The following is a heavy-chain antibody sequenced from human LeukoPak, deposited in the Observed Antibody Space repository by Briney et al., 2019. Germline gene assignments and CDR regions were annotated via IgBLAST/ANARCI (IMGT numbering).Heavy chain of an antibody. CDR1: GGTFSSYA. V-gene: IGHV1-69*13. J-gene: IGHJ6*03. CDR3: ARVLRYCSGGNCYSGGLGYMDV. D-gene: IGHD2-15*01. CDR2: IIPIFGTA. Sequence: ASVKVSCKASGGTFSSYAISWVRQAPGQGLEWMGGIIPIFGTANYVQKFQGRVTITADESTSTAYMELSRLRSEDTAVYYCARVLRYCSGGNCYSGGLGYMDVWGKGTMVTISS.